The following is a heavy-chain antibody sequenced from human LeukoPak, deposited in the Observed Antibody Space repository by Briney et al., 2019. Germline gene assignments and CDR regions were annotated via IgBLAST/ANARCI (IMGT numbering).Heavy chain of an antibody. Sequence: GGSLRLSCAASGFTFSSYSMNWVRQGPGKGLEWVSSISSSSSYIYYADSVKGRFTISRDNAENSLYLQMNSLRAEDTAVYYCAREAAGDLDYWGQGTLVTVSS. CDR3: AREAAGDLDY. V-gene: IGHV3-21*01. D-gene: IGHD6-13*01. CDR1: GFTFSSYS. J-gene: IGHJ4*02. CDR2: ISSSSSYI.